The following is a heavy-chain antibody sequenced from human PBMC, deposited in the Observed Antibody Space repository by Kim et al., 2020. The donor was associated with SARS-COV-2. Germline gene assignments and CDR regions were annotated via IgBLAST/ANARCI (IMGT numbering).Heavy chain of an antibody. J-gene: IGHJ4*02. V-gene: IGHV4-30-2*04. CDR3: ARDRDIAVALDY. Sequence: NQPTLHSLGTISVDTSKNQFSLELSSVTAADTAVYYCARDRDIAVALDYWGQGTLVTVSS. D-gene: IGHD6-19*01.